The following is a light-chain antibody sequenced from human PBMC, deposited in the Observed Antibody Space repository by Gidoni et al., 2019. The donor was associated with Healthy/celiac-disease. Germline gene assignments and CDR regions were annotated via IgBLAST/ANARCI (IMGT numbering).Light chain of an antibody. V-gene: IGLV1-40*01. CDR1: SSNIGAGYD. Sequence: QSVLTQPPPVSAAPGQRVTISCTGSSSNIGAGYDVHWYQQLPGTAPKLLIYGNSTRPSGVPDRFSGSKSGTSASLAITGLQAEDEADYYCQSYDSSLSGVVFGGGTKLTVL. CDR3: QSYDSSLSGVV. J-gene: IGLJ2*01. CDR2: GNS.